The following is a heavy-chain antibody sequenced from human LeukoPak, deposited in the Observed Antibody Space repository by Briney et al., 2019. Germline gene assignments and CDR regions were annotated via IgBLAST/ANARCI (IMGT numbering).Heavy chain of an antibody. CDR3: ARASGSESDWFDP. CDR2: IYYRGYT. D-gene: IGHD5-12*01. J-gene: IGHJ5*02. CDR1: GGSISTSSYY. Sequence: PSQTLSLTCSVSGGSISTSSYYWGWIRQPPGRGLEWIGSIYYRGYTNHNPSLKSRVTISVDTSKNQFSLNLSSVTAADTAMYYCARASGSESDWFDPWGQGAPVTVSS. V-gene: IGHV4-39*01.